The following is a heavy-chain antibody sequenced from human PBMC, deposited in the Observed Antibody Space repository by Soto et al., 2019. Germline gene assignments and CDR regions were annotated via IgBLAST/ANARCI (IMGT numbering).Heavy chain of an antibody. CDR2: IKQDGSEK. Sequence: EVQLVESGGGLVQPGGSLRLSCAASGFTFSSYWMSWVRQAPGKGLEWVANIKQDGSEKYYVDSVKGRFTISRDNAKNSLYLQMNSLRAEDTAVYYCARVEVGSSSWYWEPNYYYGMDVWGQGTTVTVSS. J-gene: IGHJ6*02. D-gene: IGHD6-13*01. V-gene: IGHV3-7*01. CDR1: GFTFSSYW. CDR3: ARVEVGSSSWYWEPNYYYGMDV.